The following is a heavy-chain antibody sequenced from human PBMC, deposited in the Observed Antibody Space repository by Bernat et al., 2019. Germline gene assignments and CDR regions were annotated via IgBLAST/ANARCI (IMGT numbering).Heavy chain of an antibody. CDR2: ISAYNGNT. CDR3: AREEGVTTVTTLDTIADFLYGMDV. Sequence: QVQLVQSGAEVKKPGASVKVSCKASGYTFTSYGISWVRQAPGQGLEWMGWISAYNGNTNYAQKHQGRITMTTDTSTSTAYMELRSLRSDDTAVYYCAREEGVTTVTTLDTIADFLYGMDVWGQGTTVTVSS. CDR1: GYTFTSYG. J-gene: IGHJ6*02. D-gene: IGHD4-17*01. V-gene: IGHV1-18*01.